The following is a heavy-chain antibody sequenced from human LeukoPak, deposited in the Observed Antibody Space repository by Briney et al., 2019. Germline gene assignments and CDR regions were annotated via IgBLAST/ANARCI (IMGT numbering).Heavy chain of an antibody. V-gene: IGHV3-30*03. CDR3: ARDLDKGAKYYFDN. CDR1: GFTLSNYA. J-gene: IGHJ4*02. D-gene: IGHD1-26*01. CDR2: ISPDGRDK. Sequence: PGGSLRLSCAASGFTLSNYAMHWVRQAPGKGLEWVAVISPDGRDKHFTDSVKGRFTISRDNSGNTLYLQMSSLRGEDTAVYYCARDLDKGAKYYFDNWGQGTLVTVSS.